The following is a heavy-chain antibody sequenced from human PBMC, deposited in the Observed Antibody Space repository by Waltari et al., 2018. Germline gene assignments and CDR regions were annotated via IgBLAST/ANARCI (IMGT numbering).Heavy chain of an antibody. D-gene: IGHD3-22*01. Sequence: QVQLVQSGTEMKRPGASVTVSCKTSGYSFFDFGISWLRRAPGQGLQYMGWTNTNNQDATDSQKFQGRVTMTSDSSTTTAYMELRGLRSDDTAVYYCARQFHYDSSGYFSYYFEYWGQGTLVTVSS. CDR2: TNTNNQDA. V-gene: IGHV1-18*01. CDR1: GYSFFDFG. J-gene: IGHJ4*02. CDR3: ARQFHYDSSGYFSYYFEY.